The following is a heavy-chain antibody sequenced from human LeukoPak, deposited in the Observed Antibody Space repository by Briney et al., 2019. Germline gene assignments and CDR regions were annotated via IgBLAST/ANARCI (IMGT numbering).Heavy chain of an antibody. CDR1: GGTFSSYA. V-gene: IGHV1-69*13. D-gene: IGHD2-2*01. CDR3: ARVGCSSTSCYEVEDY. J-gene: IGHJ4*02. CDR2: IIPIFGTA. Sequence: SVRLSCKASGGTFSSYAISWVRQAPGQGLEWMGGIIPIFGTANYAQKFQGRVTITADESTSTAYMELSSLRSEDTAVYYCARVGCSSTSCYEVEDYWGQGPLVTVTS.